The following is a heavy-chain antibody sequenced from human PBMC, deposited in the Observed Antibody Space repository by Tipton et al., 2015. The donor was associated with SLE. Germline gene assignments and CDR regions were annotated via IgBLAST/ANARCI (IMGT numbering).Heavy chain of an antibody. CDR3: ARYTAMATGFDY. CDR1: GGSISSHY. CDR2: IYHNGNT. D-gene: IGHD5-18*01. J-gene: IGHJ4*02. V-gene: IGHV4-4*08. Sequence: TLSLTCTVSGGSISSHYWSWIRQPPGKGLEWIGYIYHNGNTYYNPSLKSRLTISVDTSKNQFALKLTSVTAADTAVYYCARYTAMATGFDYWGQGTLVTVSS.